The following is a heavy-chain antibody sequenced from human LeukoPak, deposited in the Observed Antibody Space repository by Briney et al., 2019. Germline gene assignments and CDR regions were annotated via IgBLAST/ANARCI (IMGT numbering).Heavy chain of an antibody. D-gene: IGHD2/OR15-2a*01. Sequence: SETLSLTCTVSGGSISSSSYYWGWIRQPPGQGLEWIGSIFYGGSTFYNPSLKRRATISVDTSKNQFSLNLTSVTAADTAVYYCARDAKRFYAANWFDPWGQGTPVTVSS. J-gene: IGHJ5*02. CDR3: ARDAKRFYAANWFDP. CDR2: IFYGGST. V-gene: IGHV4-39*07. CDR1: GGSISSSSYY.